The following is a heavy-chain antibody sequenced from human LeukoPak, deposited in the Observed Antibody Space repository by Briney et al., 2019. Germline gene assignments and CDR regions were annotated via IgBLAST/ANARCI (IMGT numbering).Heavy chain of an antibody. Sequence: ASVKVSCKASGYTFTGYYTHWVRQAPGQGLGWMGWINPNSGGTNYAQKFQGRVTMTRDTSISTAYMELSRLRSDDTAVYYCAREIAAAGTTAYYYMDVWGKGTTVTVSS. CDR2: INPNSGGT. V-gene: IGHV1-2*02. J-gene: IGHJ6*03. CDR1: GYTFTGYY. CDR3: AREIAAAGTTAYYYMDV. D-gene: IGHD6-13*01.